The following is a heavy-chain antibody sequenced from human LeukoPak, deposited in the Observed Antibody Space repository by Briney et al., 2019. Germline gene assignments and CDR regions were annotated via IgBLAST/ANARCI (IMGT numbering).Heavy chain of an antibody. CDR1: GGSISSYY. CDR2: IYYSGST. CDR3: AGHGDYYGSGIDY. Sequence: SETLSLTCTVSGGSISSYYWSWIRQPPGKGLEWIGYIYYSGSTNYNPSLKSRVTISVDTSKNQFSLKLSSVTAADTAVYYCAGHGDYYGSGIDYWGQGTLVTVSS. D-gene: IGHD3-10*01. V-gene: IGHV4-59*08. J-gene: IGHJ4*02.